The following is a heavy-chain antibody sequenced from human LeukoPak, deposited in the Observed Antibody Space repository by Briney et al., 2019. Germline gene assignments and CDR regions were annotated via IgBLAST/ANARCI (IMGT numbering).Heavy chain of an antibody. CDR3: ARSRGVDWFDP. CDR1: GFTFSSYE. Sequence: GGSLRLSCVVSGFTFSSYEMNWVRQAPGKGLEWVSYISHSGSTIYYADSVKGRFTISRDNAKNSLYLQMNSLRTEDTAAYYCARSRGVDWFDPWGQGTLVTVSS. V-gene: IGHV3-48*03. D-gene: IGHD2-15*01. CDR2: ISHSGSTI. J-gene: IGHJ5*02.